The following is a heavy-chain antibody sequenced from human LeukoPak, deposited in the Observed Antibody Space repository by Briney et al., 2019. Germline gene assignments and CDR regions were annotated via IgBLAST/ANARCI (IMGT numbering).Heavy chain of an antibody. CDR1: GYTFTSYD. J-gene: IGHJ4*02. D-gene: IGHD2-2*01. CDR2: MNPNSGNT. CDR3: ARAQYNCSSTSCYELIDY. V-gene: IGHV1-8*01. Sequence: ASVKVSCKASGYTFTSYDINWVRQATGQGLEWTGWMNPNSGNTGYAQKFQGRVTMTRNTSISTAYMELSSLRSEDTAVYYCARAQYNCSSTSCYELIDYWGQGTLVTVSS.